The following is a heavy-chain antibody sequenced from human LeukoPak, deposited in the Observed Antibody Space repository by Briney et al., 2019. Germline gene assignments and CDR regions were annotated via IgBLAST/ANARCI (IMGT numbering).Heavy chain of an antibody. Sequence: GGSLRLSCAASGFTVTSDHMNWVRQAPGKGLEWVSIIYTGGTTHYADSLKDRFLIFRDDSINTLYLQMNSLRAEDTAVYYCARDSSSYYFDYWGQGTLVTVSS. J-gene: IGHJ4*02. CDR3: ARDSSSYYFDY. CDR2: IYTGGTT. CDR1: GFTVTSDH. D-gene: IGHD6-6*01. V-gene: IGHV3-66*01.